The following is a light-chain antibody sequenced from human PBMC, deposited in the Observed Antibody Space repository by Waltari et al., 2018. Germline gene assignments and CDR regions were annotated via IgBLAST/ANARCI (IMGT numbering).Light chain of an antibody. J-gene: IGLJ3*02. CDR3: AAWDASLNGLWV. CDR2: NND. Sequence: QSVLTQPPSASATPGQRVTISCSGSFSKIGSNAVNWFQHLPGTAPKLLSYNNDQRPSWYPDRFAGSKSGTSSSLAISVLQSEDEANYFCAAWDASLNGLWVFGGGTKLTVL. V-gene: IGLV1-44*01. CDR1: FSKIGSNA.